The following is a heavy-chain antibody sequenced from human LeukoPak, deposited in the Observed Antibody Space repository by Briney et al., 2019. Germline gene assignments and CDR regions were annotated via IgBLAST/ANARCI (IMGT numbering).Heavy chain of an antibody. CDR1: GGSIGSGSYY. J-gene: IGHJ6*03. D-gene: IGHD4-11*01. V-gene: IGHV4-61*02. CDR3: ARDRHSTVTTGYYYMDV. CDR2: IYTSGST. Sequence: SQTLSLTCTVSGGSIGSGSYYWSWIRQPAGKGLEWIGRIYTSGSTNYNPSLKSRVTISVDTSKNQFSLKLSSVTAADTAVYYCARDRHSTVTTGYYYMDVWGKGTTVTVSS.